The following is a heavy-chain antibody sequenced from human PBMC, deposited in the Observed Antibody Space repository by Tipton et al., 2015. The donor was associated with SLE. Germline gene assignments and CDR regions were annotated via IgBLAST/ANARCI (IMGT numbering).Heavy chain of an antibody. CDR3: TRAPLTGTTYYYYYYMDV. D-gene: IGHD1-7*01. CDR1: GFTFGDYA. V-gene: IGHV3-49*04. CDR2: IRSKAYGGTT. Sequence: SLRLSCTASGFTFGDYAMSCVRQAPGKGLEWVGFIRSKAYGGTTEYAASVKGRFTISRDDSKSIAYLQMNSLKTEDTAVYYCTRAPLTGTTYYYYYYMDVWGKGTTVTVSS. J-gene: IGHJ6*03.